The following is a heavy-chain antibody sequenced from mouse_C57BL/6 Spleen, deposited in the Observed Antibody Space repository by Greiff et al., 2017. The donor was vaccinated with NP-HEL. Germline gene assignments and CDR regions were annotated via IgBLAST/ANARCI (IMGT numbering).Heavy chain of an antibody. D-gene: IGHD4-1*01. CDR3: ARHWDYFDY. Sequence: EVKLMESGPGLVKPSQSLSLTCSVTGYSITSGYYWNWIRQFPGNKLEWMGYISYDGSNNYNPSLKNRISITRDTSKNQFFLKLNSVTTEDTATDYCARHWDYFDYWGQGTTLTVSS. CDR2: ISYDGSN. V-gene: IGHV3-6*01. CDR1: GYSITSGYY. J-gene: IGHJ2*01.